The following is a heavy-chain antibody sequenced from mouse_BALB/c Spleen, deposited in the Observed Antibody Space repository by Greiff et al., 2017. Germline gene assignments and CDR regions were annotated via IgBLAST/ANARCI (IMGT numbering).Heavy chain of an antibody. D-gene: IGHD2-4*01. J-gene: IGHJ4*01. CDR3: TRQRSYYDYADAMDY. CDR2: INPSNGGT. CDR1: GYTFTSYY. Sequence: QVQLQQSGAELVKPGASVKLSCKASGYTFTSYYMYWVKQRPGQGLEWIGEINPSNGGTNFNEKFKSKATLTVDKSSSTAYMQLSSLTSEDSAVYYCTRQRSYYDYADAMDYWGQGTSVTVSS. V-gene: IGHV1S81*02.